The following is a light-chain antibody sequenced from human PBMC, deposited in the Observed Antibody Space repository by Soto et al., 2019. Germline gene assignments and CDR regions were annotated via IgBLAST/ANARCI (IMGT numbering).Light chain of an antibody. CDR3: QQSYSIFMYT. V-gene: IGKV1-39*01. CDR2: AAS. J-gene: IGKJ2*01. CDR1: QSISSY. Sequence: DIQMTQSPSSLSASVGDRVTITCRASQSISSYLNWYQQKPGKAPKLLIYAASSLQSGVPSRFSGSGSGTDLTLTISSLQPEDFATYYCQQSYSIFMYTFGQGTKVDIK.